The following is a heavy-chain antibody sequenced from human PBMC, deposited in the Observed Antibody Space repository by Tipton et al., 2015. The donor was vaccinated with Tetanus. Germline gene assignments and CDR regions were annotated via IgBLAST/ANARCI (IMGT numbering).Heavy chain of an antibody. CDR3: ARGDYYGSGTYDV. D-gene: IGHD3-10*01. CDR1: GDSIKKYY. J-gene: IGHJ6*02. Sequence: TLSLTCNVSGDSIKKYYWSWIRQPPGKGLEWIGEINPSGGASYNPSLKSRVTISVDTSKNQVSLKLSSVTAADTAVYYCARGDYYGSGTYDVWGQGTTVTVPS. V-gene: IGHV4-34*01. CDR2: INPSGGA.